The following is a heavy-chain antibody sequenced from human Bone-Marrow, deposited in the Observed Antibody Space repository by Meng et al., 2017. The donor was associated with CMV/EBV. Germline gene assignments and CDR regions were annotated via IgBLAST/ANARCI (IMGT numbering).Heavy chain of an antibody. Sequence: ASVKVSCKASGYTFTSYDINWVRQATGQGLEWMGWMNPNSGNTGYAQKFQGRVTMTRNTSISTAYMELSSLRSEDTAVYYCARVQIFGVVSYNYYYYGMDVWGQGTTVTGYS. J-gene: IGHJ6*01. CDR2: MNPNSGNT. D-gene: IGHD3-3*01. CDR1: GYTFTSYD. CDR3: ARVQIFGVVSYNYYYYGMDV. V-gene: IGHV1-8*01.